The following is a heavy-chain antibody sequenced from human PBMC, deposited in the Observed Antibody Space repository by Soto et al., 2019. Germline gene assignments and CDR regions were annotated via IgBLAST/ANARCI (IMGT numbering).Heavy chain of an antibody. CDR3: ARNYYDSSGYYQDY. CDR1: GFTFSSYG. D-gene: IGHD3-22*01. J-gene: IGHJ4*02. CDR2: IWYDGSNK. V-gene: IGHV3-33*01. Sequence: GGSLRLSCAASGFTFSSYGMHWVRQAPGKGLEWVAVIWYDGSNKYYADSAKGRFTISRDNSKNTLYLQMNSLRAEDTAVYYCARNYYDSSGYYQDYWGQGTLVTVSS.